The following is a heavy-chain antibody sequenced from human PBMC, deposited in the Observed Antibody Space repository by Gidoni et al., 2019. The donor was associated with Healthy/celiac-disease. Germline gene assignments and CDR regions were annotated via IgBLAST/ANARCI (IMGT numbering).Heavy chain of an antibody. V-gene: IGHV4-34*01. Sequence: QVQLQQWGAGLLKPSETLSLTCAVYGGSFRGYYWSWIRQPPGKGLEWIGEINHSGSTNYNPSLKSRVTISVDTSKNQFSLKLSSVTAADTAVYYCARKFGPNMVRGSSYYFDYWGQGTLVTVSS. CDR3: ARKFGPNMVRGSSYYFDY. J-gene: IGHJ4*02. D-gene: IGHD3-10*01. CDR2: INHSGST. CDR1: GGSFRGYY.